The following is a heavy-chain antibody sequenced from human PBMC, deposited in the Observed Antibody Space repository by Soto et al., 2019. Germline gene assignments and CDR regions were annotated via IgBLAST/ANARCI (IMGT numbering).Heavy chain of an antibody. J-gene: IGHJ2*01. CDR2: IYYSGST. D-gene: IGHD2-8*02. Sequence: PSETLSLTCTVSGGSISSSSYYWGWIRQPPGKGLEWIGSIYYSGSTYYNPSLKSRVTISVDTSKNQFSLKLSSVTAADTAVYYCARQVVAYCIFFLWYWRPRKSTLFPCRRSSDL. CDR1: GGSISSSSYY. V-gene: IGHV4-39*01. CDR3: ARQVVAYCIFFLWYWRPRKSTLFPCRRSSDL.